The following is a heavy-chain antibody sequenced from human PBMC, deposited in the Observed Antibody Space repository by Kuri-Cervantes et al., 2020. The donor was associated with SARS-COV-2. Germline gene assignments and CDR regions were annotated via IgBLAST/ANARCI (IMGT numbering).Heavy chain of an antibody. CDR2: ISSSSSYI. CDR3: ARASGYDFWSGYNYYYYYMDV. CDR1: GFTFSSYS. J-gene: IGHJ6*03. Sequence: LSLTCAASGFTFSSYSMNWVRQAPGKGLEWVSSISSSSSYIYYADSVKGRFTISRDNAKNSLYLQMNSLRAEDTAVYYCARASGYDFWSGYNYYYYYMDVWGKGTRSPSP. V-gene: IGHV3-21*01. D-gene: IGHD3-3*01.